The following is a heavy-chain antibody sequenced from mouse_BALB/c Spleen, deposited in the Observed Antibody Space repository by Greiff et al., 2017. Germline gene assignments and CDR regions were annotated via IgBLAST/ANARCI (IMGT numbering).Heavy chain of an antibody. CDR2: IWAGGST. Sequence: VQLKESGPGLVAPSQSLSITCTVSGFSLTSYGVHWVRQPPGKGLEWLGVIWAGGSTNYNSALMSRLSISKDNSKSQVFLKMNSLQTDDTAMYYCARGDILWSLYYAMDYWGQGTSVTVSS. D-gene: IGHD1-1*02. CDR3: ARGDILWSLYYAMDY. CDR1: GFSLTSYG. V-gene: IGHV2-9*02. J-gene: IGHJ4*01.